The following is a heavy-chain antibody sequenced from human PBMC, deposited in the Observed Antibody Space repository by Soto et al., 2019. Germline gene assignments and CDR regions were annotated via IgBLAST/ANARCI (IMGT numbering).Heavy chain of an antibody. CDR1: GFSFSSYW. CDR2: INSDGTAT. Sequence: EVQLVESGGGLVQPGGSLRFSCAASGFSFSSYWMHWVRQVPGRGLVWVSGINSDGTATKYADSVKGRFAISRDNANNTLHLQMSSLRAEDTAVYYCARGSGFQAGVHGYWGQGTLVTVSS. CDR3: ARGSGFQAGVHGY. J-gene: IGHJ4*02. V-gene: IGHV3-74*03. D-gene: IGHD6-25*01.